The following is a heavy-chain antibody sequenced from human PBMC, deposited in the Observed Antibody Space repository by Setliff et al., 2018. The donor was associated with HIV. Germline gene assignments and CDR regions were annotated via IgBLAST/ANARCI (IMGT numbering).Heavy chain of an antibody. CDR2: ISWDGGST. Sequence: GGSLRLSCAASGFTFDDYTMHWVRQAPGKGLEWVSLISWDGGSTYYADSVKGRFTISRDNSKNSLYLQMNSLTTEDTGLYYCAKDGWGYDYVGAYYFDYWGQGTPVTVSS. CDR1: GFTFDDYT. CDR3: AKDGWGYDYVGAYYFDY. J-gene: IGHJ4*02. D-gene: IGHD5-12*01. V-gene: IGHV3-43*01.